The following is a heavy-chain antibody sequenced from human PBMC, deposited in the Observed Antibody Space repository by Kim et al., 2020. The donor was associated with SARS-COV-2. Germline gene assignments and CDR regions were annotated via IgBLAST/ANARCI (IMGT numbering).Heavy chain of an antibody. CDR1: GFTFSSYW. CDR3: ASRRSTGTYYYFDY. J-gene: IGHJ4*02. CDR2: INSDGGTT. V-gene: IGHV3-74*01. D-gene: IGHD1-26*01. Sequence: GGSLRLSCAASGFTFSSYWMHWVRQAPGKGLVWVSRINSDGGTTSYADSVKGRFTISRDNAKSTLYLQMNSLRAEDAAVYYCASRRSTGTYYYFDYWGQGTLVTVSS.